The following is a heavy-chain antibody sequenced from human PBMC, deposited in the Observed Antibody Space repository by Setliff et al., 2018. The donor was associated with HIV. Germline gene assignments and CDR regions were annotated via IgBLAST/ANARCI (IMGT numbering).Heavy chain of an antibody. J-gene: IGHJ6*03. Sequence: ASVKVSCKTSGYMFKDYGISWVRQAPGQGLEWMGWISGYDGDTNYAQNLQGRVTMTTDTSTSTAYMELRSLRSDDTAVYYCAREDTAPPDYYYSYMDVWGKGTTVTVSS. CDR2: ISGYDGDT. CDR1: GYMFKDYG. CDR3: AREDTAPPDYYYSYMDV. V-gene: IGHV1-18*01. D-gene: IGHD5-18*01.